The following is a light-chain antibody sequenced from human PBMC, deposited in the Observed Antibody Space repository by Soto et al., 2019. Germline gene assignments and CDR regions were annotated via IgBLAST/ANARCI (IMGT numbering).Light chain of an antibody. J-gene: IGLJ3*02. Sequence: QSVLTQPPSVSGAPGQRVTISCTGSSSNIEAGYDVHWYQQLPGTAPKLLIYGNSNRPSGVPDRFSGSKSGTSASLAITGLQAEDEADYYCPSYDSSHWVFGGGTKLTVL. V-gene: IGLV1-40*01. CDR2: GNS. CDR1: SSNIEAGYD. CDR3: PSYDSSHWV.